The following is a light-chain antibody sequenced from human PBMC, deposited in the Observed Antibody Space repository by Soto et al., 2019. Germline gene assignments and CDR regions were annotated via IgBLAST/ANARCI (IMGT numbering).Light chain of an antibody. CDR3: HQSYNTPPT. Sequence: DIQMTQSPSSLSASAGDRVTITCRASQSISRYLNWYQQKPGKAPKLLIYAASSLQSGVSSRFSGSGSGTEFTRTIRSLQPEDFETNYSHQSYNTPPTFGQGTKGESK. CDR2: AAS. V-gene: IGKV1-39*01. CDR1: QSISRY. J-gene: IGKJ1*01.